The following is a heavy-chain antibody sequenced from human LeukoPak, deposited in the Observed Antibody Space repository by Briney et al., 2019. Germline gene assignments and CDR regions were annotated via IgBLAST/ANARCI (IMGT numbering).Heavy chain of an antibody. CDR2: ISSSTTYT. CDR3: ARDSTADLDY. Sequence: GGSLRLSCVGSGFTFSSYSMNWVRQARGKGLEWVSSISSSTTYTYYADSVKGRFTVSRDNAKESLYLQMDSLRADDTALYYCARDSTADLDYWGQGTLLTVSS. D-gene: IGHD6-19*01. J-gene: IGHJ4*02. CDR1: GFTFSSYS. V-gene: IGHV3-21*01.